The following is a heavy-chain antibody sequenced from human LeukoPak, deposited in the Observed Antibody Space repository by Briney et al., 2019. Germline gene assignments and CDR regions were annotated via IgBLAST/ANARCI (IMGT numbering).Heavy chain of an antibody. J-gene: IGHJ4*02. V-gene: IGHV1-3*03. CDR1: GYTFTSYA. Sequence: ASVKVSCKASGYTFTSYAILWVRQASGQRLEWTGWINAGNGNTKYSQDFQGRVTITRDTSASTAYMELSGQRSEDMAVYYCARGDTYYYDSRGYYVLDYWGQGTLVTVSS. CDR2: INAGNGNT. D-gene: IGHD3-22*01. CDR3: ARGDTYYYDSRGYYVLDY.